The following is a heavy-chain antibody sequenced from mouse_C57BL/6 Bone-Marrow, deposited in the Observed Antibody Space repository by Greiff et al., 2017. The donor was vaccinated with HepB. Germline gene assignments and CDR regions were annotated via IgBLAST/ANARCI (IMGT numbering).Heavy chain of an antibody. J-gene: IGHJ1*03. Sequence: QVQLQQPGAELVRPGSSVKLSCKASGYTFTSYWMHWVKQRPIQGLEWIGNIDPSDSETHYNQKFKDKATLTVDKSSSTAYMQLSSLTSEDSAVYYCARDVLLLGYFDVWGTGTTVTVSS. CDR1: GYTFTSYW. V-gene: IGHV1-52*01. CDR3: ARDVLLLGYFDV. CDR2: IDPSDSET. D-gene: IGHD1-1*01.